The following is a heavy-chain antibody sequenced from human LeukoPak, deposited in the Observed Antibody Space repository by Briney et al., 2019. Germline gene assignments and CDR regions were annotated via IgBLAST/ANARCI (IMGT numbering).Heavy chain of an antibody. V-gene: IGHV1-69*04. J-gene: IGHJ4*02. Sequence: SVKVSCKASGGTFSRYTISWVRQAPGQGLEWMGRIIPILGIANYAQKFQGRVTITADKSTSTAYMELSSLRSEDTAVYYCARDGGGEAGSVVPAASPLAYWGQGTLVTVSS. D-gene: IGHD2-2*01. CDR3: ARDGGGEAGSVVPAASPLAY. CDR1: GGTFSRYT. CDR2: IIPILGIA.